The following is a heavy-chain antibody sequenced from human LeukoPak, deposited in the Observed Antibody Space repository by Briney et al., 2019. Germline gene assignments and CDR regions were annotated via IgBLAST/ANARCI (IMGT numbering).Heavy chain of an antibody. CDR1: GGSFSGYY. D-gene: IGHD6-19*01. Sequence: SETLSLTCAVYGGSFSGYYWSWIRQPPGKGLEWIGEINQSGSTNYNPSLKSRVTISVDTSKNQFSLKLSSVTAADTAVYYCARHRSGWSFDYWGQGTLVTVSS. CDR2: INQSGST. J-gene: IGHJ4*02. V-gene: IGHV4-34*01. CDR3: ARHRSGWSFDY.